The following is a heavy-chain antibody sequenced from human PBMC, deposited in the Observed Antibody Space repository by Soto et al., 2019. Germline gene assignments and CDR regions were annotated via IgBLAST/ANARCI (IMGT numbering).Heavy chain of an antibody. CDR3: AKGQGGSPIVLKYAEYFQH. CDR1: GFTFSSYA. D-gene: IGHD1-26*01. Sequence: EVQLLESGGGLVQPGGSLRLSCAASGFTFSSYAMSWVRQAPGKGLEWVSAISGSGGSTYYADSVKGRFTISRDNSKNTLYLQMKSLRAEDTAVYYCAKGQGGSPIVLKYAEYFQHWGQGTLVTVSS. J-gene: IGHJ1*01. V-gene: IGHV3-23*01. CDR2: ISGSGGST.